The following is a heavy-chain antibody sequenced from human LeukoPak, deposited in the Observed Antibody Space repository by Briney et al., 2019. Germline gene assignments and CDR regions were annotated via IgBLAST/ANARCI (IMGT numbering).Heavy chain of an antibody. J-gene: IGHJ4*02. Sequence: SETLSLTCTLSGGSINAYLWSWSRQPPGKGLEWIGYISSSGSTNYNPSLKSRVTISLATSKTHFSLNLNSVTAADTAVYYCAGLHFAALEEFDAWGQGILVTVSS. D-gene: IGHD3-3*01. CDR3: AGLHFAALEEFDA. V-gene: IGHV4-59*08. CDR1: GGSINAYL. CDR2: ISSSGST.